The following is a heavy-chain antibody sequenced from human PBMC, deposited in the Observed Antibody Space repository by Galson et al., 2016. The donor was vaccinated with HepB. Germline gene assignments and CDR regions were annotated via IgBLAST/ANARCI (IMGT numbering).Heavy chain of an antibody. CDR1: GFTSGDHY. V-gene: IGHV3-11*06. CDR3: AREWAGAYYFDY. J-gene: IGHJ4*02. Sequence: SLRLSCAASGFTSGDHYMSWIRQTPGKGLQWISSISSSGTYTIYAESVKGRFTISRDNAKNSVSLQMHSLSAEDTAVFFCAREWAGAYYFDYWGQGALVTVSS. D-gene: IGHD1-14*01. CDR2: ISSSGTYT.